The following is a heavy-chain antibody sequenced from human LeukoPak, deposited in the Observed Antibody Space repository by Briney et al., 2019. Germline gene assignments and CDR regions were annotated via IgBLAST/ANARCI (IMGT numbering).Heavy chain of an antibody. Sequence: PGGSLRLSCAASGFTFSNYAMSWVRQAPGKGLEWVSTVSGSGGSTYYADSVKGRFTISRDNSKNTLYLQMNSLRAEDTAVYYCAERIGSCNSISCLYFDHWGQGALVTVSS. V-gene: IGHV3-23*01. D-gene: IGHD2-2*01. CDR2: VSGSGGST. J-gene: IGHJ4*02. CDR3: AERIGSCNSISCLYFDH. CDR1: GFTFSNYA.